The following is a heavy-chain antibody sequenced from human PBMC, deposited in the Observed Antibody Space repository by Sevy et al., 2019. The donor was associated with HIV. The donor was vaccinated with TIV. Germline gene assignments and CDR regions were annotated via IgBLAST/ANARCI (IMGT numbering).Heavy chain of an antibody. J-gene: IGHJ4*02. D-gene: IGHD2-8*01. Sequence: GGSLRLSCAVSGFNFNIYSMSWVRQAPGKGLEWVSTLAFGCGKINYADSVKGRFIISRDDSKNTLYLQMNSLRAEDTAVYFCAREGCTRPHDYWGQGTLVTVSS. CDR2: LAFGCGKI. V-gene: IGHV3-23*01. CDR3: AREGCTRPHDY. CDR1: GFNFNIYS.